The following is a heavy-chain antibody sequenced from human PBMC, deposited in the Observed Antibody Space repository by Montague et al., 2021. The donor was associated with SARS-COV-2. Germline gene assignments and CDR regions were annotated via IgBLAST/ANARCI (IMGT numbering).Heavy chain of an antibody. CDR3: ARFPTSYYYDSKAAPATPDAFDI. J-gene: IGHJ3*02. V-gene: IGHV4-39*01. D-gene: IGHD3-22*01. CDR2: ICYSGST. Sequence: SETLSLTCTVSGGSISSSSYYWGWIRQPLGKGLEWIGSICYSGSTYYNPSLKSRVTISVDTSKNQFSLKLSSVTAADTAVYYCARFPTSYYYDSKAAPATPDAFDICGQGTMVTVSS. CDR1: GGSISSSSYY.